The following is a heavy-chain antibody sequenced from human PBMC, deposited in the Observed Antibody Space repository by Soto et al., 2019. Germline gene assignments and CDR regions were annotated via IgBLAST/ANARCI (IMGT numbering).Heavy chain of an antibody. Sequence: PGGSLRLSCAASGFTFSSYGMHWVRQAPGKGLEWVAVIWYDGSNKYYADSVKGRFTISRDNSKNTLYLQMNSLRAEDTAVYYCARVGRMIAEDHDAFDIWGQGTMVTVSS. CDR1: GFTFSSYG. D-gene: IGHD3-22*01. CDR3: ARVGRMIAEDHDAFDI. V-gene: IGHV3-33*01. J-gene: IGHJ3*02. CDR2: IWYDGSNK.